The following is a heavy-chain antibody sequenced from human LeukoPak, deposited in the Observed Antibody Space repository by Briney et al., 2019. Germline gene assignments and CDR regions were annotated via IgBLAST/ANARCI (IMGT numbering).Heavy chain of an antibody. CDR2: INHSGST. CDR1: GGVFSGYY. V-gene: IGHV4-34*01. J-gene: IGHJ5*02. Sequence: KPSETLSLTCAVHGGVFSGYYWGWVRQPPGKGLEWIGEINHSGSTNYNPSLKSRVTISVDTSKNQFSLKLSSVTAADTAVYYCARGPRYYDFWSGYQNWFDPWGQGTLVTVSS. CDR3: ARGPRYYDFWSGYQNWFDP. D-gene: IGHD3-3*01.